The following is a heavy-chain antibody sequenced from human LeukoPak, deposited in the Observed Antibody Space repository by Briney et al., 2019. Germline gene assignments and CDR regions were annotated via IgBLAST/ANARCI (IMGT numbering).Heavy chain of an antibody. CDR2: INPNSGGT. CDR1: GYTFTGYY. J-gene: IGHJ6*03. V-gene: IGHV1-2*02. CDR3: ARGPTVNALSYYYYYMDV. Sequence: ASVKVSCKASGYTFTGYYMHWVRQAPGQGLEWMGWINPNSGGTNYAQKFQGRVTMTRDTSISTAYMELSRLRSDDTAVYYCARGPTVNALSYYYYYMDVWGKGTTVTVSS. D-gene: IGHD4-17*01.